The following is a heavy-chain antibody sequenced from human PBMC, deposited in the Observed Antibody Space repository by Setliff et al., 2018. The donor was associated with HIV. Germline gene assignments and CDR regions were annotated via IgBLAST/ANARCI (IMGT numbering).Heavy chain of an antibody. V-gene: IGHV7-4-1*02. D-gene: IGHD4-17*01. J-gene: IGHJ5*02. CDR2: VNTQTGSP. CDR1: GYNFENYA. CDR3: ARTVYGDYGGDLNWLDP. Sequence: ASVKVFCKTSGYNFENYAINWVRQAPGQGLEWMGWVNTQTGSPTYAQAFTGRFVFSVDTSITTAFLEISNLKAGDTAVYYCARTVYGDYGGDLNWLDPWGQGTLVTVSS.